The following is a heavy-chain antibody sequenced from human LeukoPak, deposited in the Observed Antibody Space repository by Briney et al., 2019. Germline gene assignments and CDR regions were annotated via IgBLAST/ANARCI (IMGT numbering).Heavy chain of an antibody. D-gene: IGHD4-11*01. J-gene: IGHJ6*02. Sequence: PGGSLRLSCAASGFTFSSYSMNWVRQAPGKGLEWVSYISSSSSTIYYADSVKGRFTISRDNAKNSLHLQMNSLRDEDTAVYYCANHSNYESLYYYYYGMDVWGQGTTVTVSS. V-gene: IGHV3-48*02. CDR3: ANHSNYESLYYYYYGMDV. CDR1: GFTFSSYS. CDR2: ISSSSSTI.